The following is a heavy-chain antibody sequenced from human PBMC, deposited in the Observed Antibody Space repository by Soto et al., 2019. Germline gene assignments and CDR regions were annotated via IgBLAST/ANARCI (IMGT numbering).Heavy chain of an antibody. J-gene: IGHJ5*02. CDR3: AREISYNWFDP. V-gene: IGHV3-33*01. D-gene: IGHD2-15*01. CDR2: IWYDGSNK. CDR1: GFTFSSYG. Sequence: QVQLVESGGGVVQPGRSLRLSCAASGFTFSSYGMHWVRQAPGKGLEWVAVIWYDGSNKYYADSVKGRFTISRDNSKNTLYLQMNSLRAEDTAVYYCAREISYNWFDPWGQGTLVTVSS.